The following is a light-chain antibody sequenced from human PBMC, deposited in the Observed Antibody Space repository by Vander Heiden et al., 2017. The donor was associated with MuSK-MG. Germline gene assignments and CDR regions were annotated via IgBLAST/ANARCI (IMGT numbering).Light chain of an antibody. CDR1: QSVSST. V-gene: IGKV3-15*01. CDR3: QQDTNWPLT. CDR2: DAS. Sequence: IVMTQSPATLSVSPGERVTLSCRASQSVSSTLAWYQQKPGQAPRLLIYDASTRATGIPARFSGSGSGTEFTLTISSLQSEDFAVYYCQQDTNWPLTFGGGTKVEIK. J-gene: IGKJ4*01.